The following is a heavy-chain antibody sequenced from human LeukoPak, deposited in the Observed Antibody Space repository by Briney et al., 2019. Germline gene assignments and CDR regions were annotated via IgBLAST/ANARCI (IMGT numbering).Heavy chain of an antibody. J-gene: IGHJ3*02. CDR3: WKNLGGGAGKGGGGGNAFDI. Sequence: PGGSLRLSCAASGFTFSSYAMSWVRQAPGKGLEWVSAISGSGGSTYYADSVKGRFTISRDNSKNTLYLQMNSLRAEDTAVYYCWKNLGGGAGKGGGGGNAFDIWGQGTMVTVSS. D-gene: IGHD6-19*01. V-gene: IGHV3-23*01. CDR2: ISGSGGST. CDR1: GFTFSSYA.